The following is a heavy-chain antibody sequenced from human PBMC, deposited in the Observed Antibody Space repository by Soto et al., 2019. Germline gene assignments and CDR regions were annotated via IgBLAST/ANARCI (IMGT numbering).Heavy chain of an antibody. CDR3: ARRRRYSYEDYYYSGMDV. D-gene: IGHD5-18*01. J-gene: IGHJ6*02. CDR2: IYYSGST. Sequence: PSETLSLTCTVSGGSISSSSYYWGWTRQPPGKGLEWIGSIYYSGSTYYNPSLKSRVTISVDTSKNQFSLKLSSVTAADTAVYYCARRRRYSYEDYYYSGMDVWGQGTTVTVSS. V-gene: IGHV4-39*01. CDR1: GGSISSSSYY.